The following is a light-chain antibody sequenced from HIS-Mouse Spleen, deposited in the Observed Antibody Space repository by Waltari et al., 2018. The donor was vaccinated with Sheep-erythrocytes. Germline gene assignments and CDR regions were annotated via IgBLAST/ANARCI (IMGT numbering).Light chain of an antibody. Sequence: EIVLTQSPGTLSLSPGERATLSCRASQSVSSSYLAGYQQKPGQAPRLLIYCASSSATGIPDRFSGSGSGTDFTLTISRLEPEDFAVYYCQQYGSSPLFTFGPGTKVDIK. J-gene: IGKJ3*01. V-gene: IGKV3-20*01. CDR2: CAS. CDR1: QSVSSSY. CDR3: QQYGSSPLFT.